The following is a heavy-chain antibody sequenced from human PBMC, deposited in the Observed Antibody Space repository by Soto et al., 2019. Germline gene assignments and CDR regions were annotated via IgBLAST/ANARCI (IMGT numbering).Heavy chain of an antibody. CDR1: GFRVSSNY. V-gene: IGHV3-53*01. CDR3: ASNARYYYDSSGYY. D-gene: IGHD3-22*01. Sequence: GGSLRLSCAASGFRVSSNYMSWVRQDPGKGLEWVSVIYSGGITYYADSVKGRFTISRDNSKNTLYLQMNSLRAEDTAVYYCASNARYYYDSSGYYWGQGTLVTVSS. J-gene: IGHJ4*02. CDR2: IYSGGIT.